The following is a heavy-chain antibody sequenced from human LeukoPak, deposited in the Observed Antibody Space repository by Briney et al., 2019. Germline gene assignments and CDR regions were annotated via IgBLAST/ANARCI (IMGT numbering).Heavy chain of an antibody. Sequence: GGSLRLSCAVSGLTFNVAWMSWVRQAPGKGLERIGRIKSKTDGETTDYAAPLRGRFSISRDDSKDTLYLQVNSLKAEDTAVYYCLTDPSYETNNWGQGTLVTVSS. J-gene: IGHJ4*02. CDR2: IKSKTDGETT. CDR1: GLTFNVAW. CDR3: LTDPSYETNN. V-gene: IGHV3-15*01. D-gene: IGHD3-16*01.